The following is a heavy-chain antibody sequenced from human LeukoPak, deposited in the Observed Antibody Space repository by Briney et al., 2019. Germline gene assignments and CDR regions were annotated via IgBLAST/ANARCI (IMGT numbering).Heavy chain of an antibody. V-gene: IGHV1-69*13. CDR2: IIPIFGTA. Sequence: SVKVSCKASGGTFSSYAISWVRQAPGQGLEWMGGIIPIFGTANYAQKSQGRVTITADESTSTAYMELSSLRSEDTAVYYCARSIITPFNYYYYMDVWGKGTTVTISS. D-gene: IGHD3-16*01. CDR3: ARSIITPFNYYYYMDV. J-gene: IGHJ6*03. CDR1: GGTFSSYA.